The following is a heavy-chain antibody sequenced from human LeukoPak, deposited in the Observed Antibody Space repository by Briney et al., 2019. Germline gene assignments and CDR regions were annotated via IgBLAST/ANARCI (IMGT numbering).Heavy chain of an antibody. V-gene: IGHV3-30*03. CDR1: GFTFSSYG. D-gene: IGHD2-15*01. CDR3: ARGVSSYYFDY. J-gene: IGHJ4*02. Sequence: GGSLRLSCAASGFTFSSYGMHWVRQAPGKGLEWVAVISYDGSNKYYADSVKGRFTISRDNSKNTLYLQMNSLRAEDTAVYYCARGVSSYYFDYWGQGTLVTVSS. CDR2: ISYDGSNK.